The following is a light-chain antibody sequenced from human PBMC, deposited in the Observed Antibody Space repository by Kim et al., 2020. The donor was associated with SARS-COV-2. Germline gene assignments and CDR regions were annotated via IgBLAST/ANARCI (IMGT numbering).Light chain of an antibody. Sequence: DIQMTQSPSSLSASVGDRVTITCRASQDISTYLAWFQQKPGKAPKSLIYAASNLQSGVSSHFGGSGSGTDFTLTISSLQPEDFATYYCQQYKNYPLTFGGGTKVDIK. CDR2: AAS. V-gene: IGKV1-16*02. CDR3: QQYKNYPLT. J-gene: IGKJ4*01. CDR1: QDISTY.